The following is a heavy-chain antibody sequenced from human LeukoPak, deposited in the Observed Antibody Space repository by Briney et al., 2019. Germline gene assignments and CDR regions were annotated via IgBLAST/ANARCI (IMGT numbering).Heavy chain of an antibody. CDR3: AMGLRYFDWLYSPHYYYGMDV. Sequence: SETLSLTCTVSGGSISSHYWSWLRQPPGKGLEWIGYIYYSGSTNYNPSLTSRVTISVDTSKNQFSLKLSFVTAADTAVYYCAMGLRYFDWLYSPHYYYGMDVWGQGTTVTVSS. V-gene: IGHV4-59*11. CDR1: GGSISSHY. CDR2: IYYSGST. D-gene: IGHD3-9*01. J-gene: IGHJ6*02.